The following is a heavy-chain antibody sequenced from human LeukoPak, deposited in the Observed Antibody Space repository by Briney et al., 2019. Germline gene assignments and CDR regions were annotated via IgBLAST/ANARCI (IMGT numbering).Heavy chain of an antibody. CDR1: GFTLSSYE. J-gene: IGHJ4*02. CDR2: ISSSSSYI. D-gene: IGHD3-22*01. CDR3: ARVEDSSGYYGPYFDY. V-gene: IGHV3-21*01. Sequence: GGSLRLSCAASGFTLSSYEMNWVRQAPGKGLEWVSSISSSSSYIYYADSVKGRFTISRDNAKNSLYLQVNSLRAEDTAVYYCARVEDSSGYYGPYFDYWGQGTLVTVSP.